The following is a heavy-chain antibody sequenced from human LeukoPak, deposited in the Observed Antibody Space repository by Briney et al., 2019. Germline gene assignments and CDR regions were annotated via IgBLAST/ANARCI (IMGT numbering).Heavy chain of an antibody. CDR1: GGSFSGYY. D-gene: IGHD2-2*02. J-gene: IGHJ4*02. CDR3: ARGGCSSTSCYTGGFDY. Sequence: PSETLSLTCAVYGGSFSGYYWSWIRQPPGKGLGWIGEINHSGSTNYNPSLKSRVTISVDTSKNQFSLKLSSVTAADTAVYYCARGGCSSTSCYTGGFDYWGQGTLVTVSS. CDR2: INHSGST. V-gene: IGHV4-34*01.